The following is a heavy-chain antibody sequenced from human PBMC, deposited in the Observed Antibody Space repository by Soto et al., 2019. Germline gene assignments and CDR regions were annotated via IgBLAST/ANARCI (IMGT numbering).Heavy chain of an antibody. D-gene: IGHD3-22*01. CDR2: IIPIFGTA. V-gene: IGHV1-69*13. Sequence: SVKGSCKASGGTFSSYAISWVRQAPGQGLEWMGGIIPIFGTANYAQKVQGRVTITADESTSTAYMELSSLRSEDTAVYYCARDSSGAYGGWFDPWGQGTLVTVSS. CDR3: ARDSSGAYGGWFDP. J-gene: IGHJ5*02. CDR1: GGTFSSYA.